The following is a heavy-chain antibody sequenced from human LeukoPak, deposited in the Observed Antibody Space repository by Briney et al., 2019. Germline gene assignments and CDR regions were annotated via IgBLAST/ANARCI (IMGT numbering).Heavy chain of an antibody. CDR2: SSVYNGNT. CDR3: ARGTNYGGSYAIDY. CDR1: GYTFMSYG. Sequence: ASVKVSCKASGYTFMSYGIHWVRQAPGQGLEWMGWSSVYNGNTKYAQKFQGRVTMTTDSSTSTAYMELRTLISDDTAVYYCARGTNYGGSYAIDYWGQGTLVIVSS. V-gene: IGHV1-18*01. D-gene: IGHD1-26*01. J-gene: IGHJ4*02.